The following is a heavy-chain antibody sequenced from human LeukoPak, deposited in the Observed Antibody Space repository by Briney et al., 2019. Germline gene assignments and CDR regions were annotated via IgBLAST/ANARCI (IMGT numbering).Heavy chain of an antibody. V-gene: IGHV4-39*07. CDR1: GDSISSNNYY. J-gene: IGHJ4*02. Sequence: ASETLSLTCTVSGDSISSNNYYWGWIRQPPGKGLEWIGNIYTSGSTNYSPSLKSRVIISLDTSENQFSLTLSSVTAADTAVYYCAKGTPFYDYWGQGTLVTVSS. CDR2: IYTSGST. D-gene: IGHD2/OR15-2a*01. CDR3: AKGTPFYDY.